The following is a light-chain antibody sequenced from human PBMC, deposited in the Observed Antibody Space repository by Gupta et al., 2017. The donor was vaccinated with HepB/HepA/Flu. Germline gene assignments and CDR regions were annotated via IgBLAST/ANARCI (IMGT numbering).Light chain of an antibody. V-gene: IGLV2-14*03. CDR3: SSLTYTPTLVV. CDR2: NVF. CDR1: SSAVGDYNY. Sequence: QSALTQPASVSGSPGQSITISCTATSSAVGDYNYVSWYQQYPGKAPKLLIYNVFDRPSGVSHRFPGSKSGNTASLSISGLQAEDEADYYCSSLTYTPTLVVFGGGTKLTVL. J-gene: IGLJ2*01.